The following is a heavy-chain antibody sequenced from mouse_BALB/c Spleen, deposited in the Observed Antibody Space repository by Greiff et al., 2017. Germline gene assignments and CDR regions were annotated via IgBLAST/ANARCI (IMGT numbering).Heavy chain of an antibody. Sequence: QVQLQQSGAELVRPGVSVKISCKGSGYTFTDYAMHWVKQSHAKSLEWIRVISTYYGDASYNQKFKGKATMTVDKSSSTAYMELARLTSEESAIFDCARGATATPYYAMDYWGQGTSVTVSS. V-gene: IGHV1S137*01. D-gene: IGHD1-2*01. CDR2: ISTYYGDA. J-gene: IGHJ4*01. CDR3: ARGATATPYYAMDY. CDR1: GYTFTDYA.